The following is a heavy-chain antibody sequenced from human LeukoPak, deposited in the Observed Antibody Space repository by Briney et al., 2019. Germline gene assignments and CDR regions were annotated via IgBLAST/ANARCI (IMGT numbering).Heavy chain of an antibody. CDR2: IRQDGGEK. V-gene: IGHV3-7*01. Sequence: GGSLRLSCAVSGFTSGNFWMNWVRQAPGKGLEWEASIRQDGGEKSYVDSVKGRFTISRDNTKNSLYLQMSSLRAEDTAVYYCARDGTAAGLYFDLWGQGTLVIVSS. D-gene: IGHD6-13*01. CDR1: GFTSGNFW. J-gene: IGHJ4*01. CDR3: ARDGTAAGLYFDL.